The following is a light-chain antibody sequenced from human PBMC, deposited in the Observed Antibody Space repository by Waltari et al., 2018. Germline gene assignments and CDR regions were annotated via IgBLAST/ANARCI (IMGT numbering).Light chain of an antibody. Sequence: DIQVTQSPSSLSASVGDRVTITCRASQTISIYLHWYQQKPGKAPKVLLYAASNLQGGVPSRFSGSGSGTDFTLTISSLQPEDFATYYCQQSYTTPWTFGQGTKVEIK. V-gene: IGKV1-39*01. J-gene: IGKJ1*01. CDR1: QTISIY. CDR3: QQSYTTPWT. CDR2: AAS.